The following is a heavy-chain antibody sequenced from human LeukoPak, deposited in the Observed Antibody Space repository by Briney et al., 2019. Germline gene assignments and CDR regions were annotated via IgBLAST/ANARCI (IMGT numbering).Heavy chain of an antibody. J-gene: IGHJ6*03. V-gene: IGHV1-18*01. Sequence: ASVKVSCKASGYTFTSYGINWVRQAPGRGLEWMGWISAYNGKTNYAQKLQGRVTMTTDTSTSTVYMELRSLRSDDTAVYYCARGTISGQDYYYMDVWGKGTTVTVSS. CDR1: GYTFTSYG. D-gene: IGHD2-15*01. CDR3: ARGTISGQDYYYMDV. CDR2: ISAYNGKT.